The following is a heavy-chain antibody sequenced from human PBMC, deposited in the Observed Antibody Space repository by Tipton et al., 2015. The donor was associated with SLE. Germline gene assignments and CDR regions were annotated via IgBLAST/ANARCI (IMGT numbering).Heavy chain of an antibody. CDR3: ARSRHSSSSYYYYYMDV. Sequence: TLSLTCTVSGGSISSYYWSWIRQPPGKGLEWIGYIYYSGSTNYNPSLKSRVTISVDTSKNQFSLKLSSVTAADTAVYYCARSRHSSSSYYYYYMDVWGKGTTVTVSS. D-gene: IGHD6-6*01. J-gene: IGHJ6*03. V-gene: IGHV4-59*01. CDR2: IYYSGST. CDR1: GGSISSYY.